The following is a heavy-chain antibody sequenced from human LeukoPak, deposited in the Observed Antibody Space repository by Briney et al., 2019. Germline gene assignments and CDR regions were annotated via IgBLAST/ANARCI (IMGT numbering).Heavy chain of an antibody. J-gene: IGHJ3*02. CDR2: ISYDGSNK. CDR3: AKVHSGSFDAFDI. D-gene: IGHD1-26*01. V-gene: IGHV3-30*18. CDR1: GFTFSSYG. Sequence: PGRSLRLSCVASGFTFSSYGMHWVRQAPGKGLEWVAVISYDGSNKYYADSVKGRFTISRDNSKNTLYLQMNSLRAEDTAVYYCAKVHSGSFDAFDIWGQGTMVTVSS.